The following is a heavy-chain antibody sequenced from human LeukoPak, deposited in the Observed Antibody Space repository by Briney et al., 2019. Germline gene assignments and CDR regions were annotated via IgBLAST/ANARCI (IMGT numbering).Heavy chain of an antibody. CDR1: GGSISSGSYY. Sequence: SETLSLTCTVSGGSISSGSYYWSWIRQPAGKGLEWIGRIYTSGSTNYNPSLKSRVTISVDTSKNQFSLKLSSVTAADTAVYYCARDGVTFYYYYTDVWGKGTTVTVSS. CDR3: ARDGVTFYYYYTDV. J-gene: IGHJ6*03. V-gene: IGHV4-61*02. CDR2: IYTSGST. D-gene: IGHD3-3*01.